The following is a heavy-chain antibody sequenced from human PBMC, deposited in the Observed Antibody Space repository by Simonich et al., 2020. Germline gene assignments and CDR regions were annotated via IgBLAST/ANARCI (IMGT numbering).Heavy chain of an antibody. CDR3: ARPIWFGELFFPYYFDY. CDR1: GYSFTSYW. CDR2: INTGGGST. J-gene: IGHJ4*02. D-gene: IGHD3-10*01. Sequence: VQLVQSGAEVKKPGESLKISCNGSGYSFTSYWIGWVRQMPGKGLEWMGIINTGGGSTSSAQKFQGRVTMTRDTSTSTVYMELSSLRSEDTAVYYCARPIWFGELFFPYYFDYWGQGTLVTVSS. V-gene: IGHV1-46*01.